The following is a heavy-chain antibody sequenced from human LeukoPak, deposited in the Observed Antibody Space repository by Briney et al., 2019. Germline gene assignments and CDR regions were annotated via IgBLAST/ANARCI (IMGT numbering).Heavy chain of an antibody. CDR1: GFSLSTSGMC. CDR3: ARSTLAGGPVHFDY. J-gene: IGHJ4*02. D-gene: IGHD1-1*01. CDR2: IDWDDDK. V-gene: IGHV2-70*11. Sequence: SGPALVKPTQTVTLTCTFSGFSLSTSGMCVSWIRQPPGKALEWLARIDWDDDKYYSTSLKTRLTISKDTSKNQVVLTMTNMDPVDTATYYCARSTLAGGPVHFDYWGQGTLVTVSS.